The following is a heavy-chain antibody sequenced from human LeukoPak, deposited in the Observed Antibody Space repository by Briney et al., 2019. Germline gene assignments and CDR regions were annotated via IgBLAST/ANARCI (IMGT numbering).Heavy chain of an antibody. J-gene: IGHJ4*02. CDR2: INHSGST. V-gene: IGHV4-34*01. CDR3: ARLWSTSCKGGSCPHQPNY. Sequence: PSETLSLTCAVYGGSFSGYYWSWIRQPPGKGLEWIGEINHSGSTNYNPSLKSRVTISVDTSKNQFSLKLSSVTAADTAVYYCARLWSTSCKGGSCPHQPNYWGQGTRVTVPS. CDR1: GGSFSGYY. D-gene: IGHD2-15*01.